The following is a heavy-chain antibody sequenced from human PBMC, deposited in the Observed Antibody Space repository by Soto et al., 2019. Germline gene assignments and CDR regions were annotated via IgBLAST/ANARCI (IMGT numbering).Heavy chain of an antibody. V-gene: IGHV1-18*01. Sequence: QVQLVQSGAEVKKPGASVKVSCKASGYTFTSYGISWVRQAPGQGLAWMGWISAYNGNTNYAQKLKGRVTMTTDTSTSTAYMELRSLRSADTAVYYCARDRGFVVRAPPVDYWGQGTLVTVSS. D-gene: IGHD3-10*01. CDR1: GYTFTSYG. CDR2: ISAYNGNT. J-gene: IGHJ4*02. CDR3: ARDRGFVVRAPPVDY.